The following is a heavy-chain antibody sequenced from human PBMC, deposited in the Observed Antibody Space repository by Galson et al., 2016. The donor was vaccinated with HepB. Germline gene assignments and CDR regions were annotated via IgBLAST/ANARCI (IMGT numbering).Heavy chain of an antibody. D-gene: IGHD3-3*01. CDR2: LIPITETP. CDR3: ARGETEWKGEH. J-gene: IGHJ4*02. V-gene: IGHV1-69*13. CDR1: GATFNTDA. Sequence: SVKVSCKASGATFNTDAFSWIRQAPGQGLEWMGGLIPITETPNYIEKFQGRVTITADESTSTVYMELSSLTSEDTALYYCARGETEWKGEHWGQGTLVTVSS.